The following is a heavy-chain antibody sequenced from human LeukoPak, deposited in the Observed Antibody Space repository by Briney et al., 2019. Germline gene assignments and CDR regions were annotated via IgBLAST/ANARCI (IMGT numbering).Heavy chain of an antibody. CDR3: ARDQDGYKHGRWFDP. Sequence: SETLSLTCTVYGGSFTDYFWTWIRQSPGKGLEWIGEINDYTGDTNYNPSLNSRVSISLEKSKNQFSLELRSVTAADTAVYYCARDQDGYKHGRWFDPWGQGTLVTVSS. V-gene: IGHV4-34*01. CDR1: GGSFTDYF. J-gene: IGHJ5*02. CDR2: INDYTGDT. D-gene: IGHD5-24*01.